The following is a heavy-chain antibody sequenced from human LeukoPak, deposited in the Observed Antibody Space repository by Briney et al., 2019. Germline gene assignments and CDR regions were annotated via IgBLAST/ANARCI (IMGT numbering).Heavy chain of an antibody. Sequence: GGSLRLSCAASGFTFSDYYMSWIRQAPGKGLEWVSYISSSGSTIYYADSVEGRFTISRDNAKDSLYLQMNSLRAEDTAVYYCASTPGEGDYVYPFFDYWGQGTLVTVSS. CDR3: ASTPGEGDYVYPFFDY. CDR2: ISSSGSTI. CDR1: GFTFSDYY. J-gene: IGHJ4*02. D-gene: IGHD4-17*01. V-gene: IGHV3-11*01.